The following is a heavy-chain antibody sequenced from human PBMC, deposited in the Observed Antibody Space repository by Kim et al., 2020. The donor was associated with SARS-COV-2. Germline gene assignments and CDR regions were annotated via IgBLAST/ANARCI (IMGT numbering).Heavy chain of an antibody. CDR3: ARDLHSSSQGAFDI. D-gene: IGHD6-13*01. V-gene: IGHV7-4-1*02. J-gene: IGHJ3*02. Sequence: AQGFTGRFVFSLDTSVSTAYLQISSLKAEDTAVYYCARDLHSSSQGAFDIWGQGTMVTVSS.